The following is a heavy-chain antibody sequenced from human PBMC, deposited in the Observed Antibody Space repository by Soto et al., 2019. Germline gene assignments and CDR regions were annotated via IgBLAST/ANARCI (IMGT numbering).Heavy chain of an antibody. Sequence: SETLSLTCAVSGGSISSSNWWSWVRQPPGKGLEWIGEIYHSGSTNYNPSLKSRVTISVDKSKNQFSLKLSSVTAADTAVYYSESTWNYVRLFDYWGQGTLVTVSS. CDR3: ESTWNYVRLFDY. D-gene: IGHD1-7*01. CDR2: IYHSGST. V-gene: IGHV4-4*02. J-gene: IGHJ4*02. CDR1: GGSISSSNW.